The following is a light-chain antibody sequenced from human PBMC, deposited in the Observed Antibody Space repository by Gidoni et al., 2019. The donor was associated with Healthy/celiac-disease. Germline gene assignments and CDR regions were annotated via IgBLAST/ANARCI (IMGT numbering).Light chain of an antibody. CDR2: GAS. CDR1: QSVRSR. Sequence: ETVLTQSPGTLSLSPGERATLSCRASQSVRSRSQAPRLLIYGASSRATGIPDRFSGSGSGTDFTLTISRLEPEDFAVYYCQQYGSSLITFGQGTRLEIK. V-gene: IGKV3-20*01. J-gene: IGKJ5*01. CDR3: QQYGSSLIT.